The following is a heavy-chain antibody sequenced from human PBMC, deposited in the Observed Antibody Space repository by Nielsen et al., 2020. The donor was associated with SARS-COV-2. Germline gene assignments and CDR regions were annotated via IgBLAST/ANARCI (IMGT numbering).Heavy chain of an antibody. J-gene: IGHJ4*02. Sequence: GESLKISCTASGSTFGDYAMSWVRQAPGKGLEWVGRIKRTTDGGTTDFAAPVRGRFSISRDDSQSMLYLQMNSLKIEDTGVYFCTTTMYRGNSIVDFWGQGTLVTVSS. D-gene: IGHD1-26*01. CDR3: TTTMYRGNSIVDF. CDR2: IKRTTDGGTT. CDR1: GSTFGDYA. V-gene: IGHV3-15*05.